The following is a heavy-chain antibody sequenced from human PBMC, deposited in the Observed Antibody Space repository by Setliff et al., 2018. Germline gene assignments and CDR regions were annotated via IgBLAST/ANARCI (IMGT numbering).Heavy chain of an antibody. V-gene: IGHV1-69*13. Sequence: GASVKVSCKASGGTFSSYAISWVRQAPGQGLEWMGRIIPIFGTANYAQKFQGRVTITADESTSTAYMELSSLKSEDTAVYYCASSRDYNFWSGYYSPLDYWGQGTLVTVS. CDR1: GGTFSSYA. D-gene: IGHD3-3*01. CDR3: ASSRDYNFWSGYYSPLDY. J-gene: IGHJ4*02. CDR2: IIPIFGTA.